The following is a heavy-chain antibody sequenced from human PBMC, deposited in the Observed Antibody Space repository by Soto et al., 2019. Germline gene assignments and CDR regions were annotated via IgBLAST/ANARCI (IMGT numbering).Heavy chain of an antibody. CDR1: GFTFSGYA. CDR2: ISYAGSNK. V-gene: IGHV3-30-3*01. J-gene: IGHJ4*02. CDR3: ARTRIQLWLRDFDY. D-gene: IGHD5-18*01. Sequence: QVQLMESGGGVVQPGRSLRLSCEASGFTFSGYAMHWVRQAPGKGLEWVAVISYAGSNKYFADSVKGRFTISRDNSENTVYLQMNSLRAEDTAVYYCARTRIQLWLRDFDYWGQGTLVTVSS.